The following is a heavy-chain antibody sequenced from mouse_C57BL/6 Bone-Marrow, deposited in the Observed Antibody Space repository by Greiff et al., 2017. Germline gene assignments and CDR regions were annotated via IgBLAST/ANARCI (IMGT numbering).Heavy chain of an antibody. D-gene: IGHD1-1*01. CDR1: GYSITSDY. CDR2: ISYSGST. CDR3: ARDYYGSSSHWYFDV. V-gene: IGHV3-8*01. Sequence: VQLKESGPGLAKPSQTLSLTCSVTGYSITSDYWNWIRKFPGNKLEYMGYISYSGSTYYNPSLKSRISITRDTSKNQYYLQLNSVTTEDTATYYCARDYYGSSSHWYFDVWGTGTTVTVSS. J-gene: IGHJ1*03.